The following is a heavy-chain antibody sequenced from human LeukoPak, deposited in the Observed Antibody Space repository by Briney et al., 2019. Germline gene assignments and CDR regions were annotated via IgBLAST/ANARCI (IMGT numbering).Heavy chain of an antibody. Sequence: GGSLRLSCVGSGVSFSSYWMHWVRQAPGKGLVWVARINSDGSTTSYADSVKGRFTISRDNAKNSLYLQVNSLTAGDTAVYYCASTIAGREYWGQGTLVTVPS. CDR2: INSDGSTT. CDR1: GVSFSSYW. J-gene: IGHJ4*02. D-gene: IGHD6-6*01. V-gene: IGHV3-74*01. CDR3: ASTIAGREY.